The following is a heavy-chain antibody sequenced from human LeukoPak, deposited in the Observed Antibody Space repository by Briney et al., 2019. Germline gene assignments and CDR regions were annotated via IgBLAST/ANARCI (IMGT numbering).Heavy chain of an antibody. CDR1: GGSISSFY. D-gene: IGHD6-13*01. CDR3: ARGGGQQVGFDY. Sequence: SETLSLTCTVSGGSISSFYWSWIRQTSEKGLEFIGRIYHSGTTNYNPSLESRVTMSLDTAKNQFSLQLSSVTAADTAVYYCARGGGQQVGFDYWGQGALVTVSS. J-gene: IGHJ4*02. CDR2: IYHSGTT. V-gene: IGHV4-4*07.